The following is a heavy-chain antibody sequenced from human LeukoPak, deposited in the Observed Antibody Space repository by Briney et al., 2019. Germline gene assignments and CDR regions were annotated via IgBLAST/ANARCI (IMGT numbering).Heavy chain of an antibody. V-gene: IGHV5-51*01. CDR3: ARGYSSSWAFDY. J-gene: IGHJ4*02. Sequence: GESLKISCHASGYIFTTYWIGWVRQMPGKGLEWMGIIYPSDSDTRYNPSFQGQVTISADKSISTAYLQLSRLEAPDTAIYYCARGYSSSWAFDYWGQGTLVTVSS. CDR2: IYPSDSDT. D-gene: IGHD6-13*01. CDR1: GYIFTTYW.